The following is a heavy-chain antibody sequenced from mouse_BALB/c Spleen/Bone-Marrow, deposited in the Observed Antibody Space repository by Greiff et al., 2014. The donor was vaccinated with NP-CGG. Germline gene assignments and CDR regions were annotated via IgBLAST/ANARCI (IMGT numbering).Heavy chain of an antibody. J-gene: IGHJ1*01. CDR3: AMGVRLYWYFDV. D-gene: IGHD2-14*01. CDR2: INPINGDT. Sequence: VQLKDSGPELVKPGASVKMSCKASGYTFTDYYMKWVKQSHGESLEWIGDINPINGDTFYNQKFKGKATLTVDKSSSTAYMQLDSLTSEDSAVYYCAMGVRLYWYFDVWGAGTTVTVSS. CDR1: GYTFTDYY. V-gene: IGHV1-26*01.